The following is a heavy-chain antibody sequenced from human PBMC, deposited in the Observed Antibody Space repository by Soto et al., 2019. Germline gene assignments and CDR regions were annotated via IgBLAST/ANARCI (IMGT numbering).Heavy chain of an antibody. CDR2: IIPIFGTA. CDR1: GGTFSSYA. V-gene: IGHV1-69*01. CDR3: ARIGQGYCSSTSCLFDY. J-gene: IGHJ4*02. D-gene: IGHD2-2*01. Sequence: QVQLVQSGAEVKKPGPSVKVSCKASGGTFSSYAISWVRQAPGQGLEWMGGIIPIFGTANYAQKFQGRVTITADESTSTAYMELSSLRSEDTAVYYCARIGQGYCSSTSCLFDYWGQGTLVTVSS.